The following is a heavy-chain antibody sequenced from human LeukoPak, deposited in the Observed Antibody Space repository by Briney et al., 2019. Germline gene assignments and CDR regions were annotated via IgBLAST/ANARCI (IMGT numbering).Heavy chain of an antibody. V-gene: IGHV4-34*01. D-gene: IGHD4-11*01. CDR1: GGSFSGYY. CDR3: ARGPQRWMTTVTQPLFDY. Sequence: SETLSLTCAVYGGSFSGYYWSWIRQPPGKGLEWIGEINHSGSTNYHPSLKSRVTISVDTSKNQFSLKLSSVTAADTAVYYCARGPQRWMTTVTQPLFDYWGQGTLVTVSS. J-gene: IGHJ4*02. CDR2: INHSGST.